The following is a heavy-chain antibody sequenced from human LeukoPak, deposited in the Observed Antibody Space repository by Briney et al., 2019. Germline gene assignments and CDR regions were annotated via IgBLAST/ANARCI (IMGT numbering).Heavy chain of an antibody. CDR3: ARDPGGKDDAFDI. V-gene: IGHV4-30-4*08. D-gene: IGHD3-16*01. Sequence: SQTLSLTCTVSGGSITSADCYWSWIRQPPGKGLEWIGYIFYSGSANHNPSLKSRVTISRDTSKNQFSLKLSSVTAADTAVYYCARDPGGKDDAFDIWGQGTMVTVSS. J-gene: IGHJ3*02. CDR2: IFYSGSA. CDR1: GGSITSADCY.